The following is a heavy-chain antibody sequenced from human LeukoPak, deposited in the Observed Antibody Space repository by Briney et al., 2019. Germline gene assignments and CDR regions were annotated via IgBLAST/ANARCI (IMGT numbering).Heavy chain of an antibody. D-gene: IGHD2-15*01. CDR1: GFTFSDHY. CDR2: ISRCGDTL. V-gene: IGHV3-11*01. J-gene: IGHJ4*02. Sequence: NPGGSLRLSCAASGFTFSDHYMSWIRQAPGKGLEWISYISRCGDTLNYADSVTGRFTISRDNAKRLLFLQMNSLRADDTAVYYCARDGEDCSGDRCHWGPFDLWGQGTPVTVSS. CDR3: ARDGEDCSGDRCHWGPFDL.